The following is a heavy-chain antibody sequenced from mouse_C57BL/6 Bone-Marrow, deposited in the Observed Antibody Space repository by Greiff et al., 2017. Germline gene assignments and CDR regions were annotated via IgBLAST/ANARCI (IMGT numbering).Heavy chain of an antibody. V-gene: IGHV2-2*01. CDR3: ARRGGNHGGFAY. D-gene: IGHD2-1*01. CDR1: GFSLTSYG. J-gene: IGHJ3*01. Sequence: VKLMESGPGLVQPSQSLSITCTVSGFSLTSYGVHWVRQSPGKGLEWLGVIWSGGSTDYNAAFISRLSISKDNSQSQVFFKMNSLQADDTAIYYCARRGGNHGGFAYWGQGTLVTVSA. CDR2: IWSGGST.